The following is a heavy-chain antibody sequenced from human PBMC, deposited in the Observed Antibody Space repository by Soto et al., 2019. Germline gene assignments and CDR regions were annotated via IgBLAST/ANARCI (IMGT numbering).Heavy chain of an antibody. CDR1: GFTFSSYG. CDR2: ISYDGSNK. V-gene: IGHV3-30*18. CDR3: AKSEHYGDIYWYFDL. D-gene: IGHD4-17*01. J-gene: IGHJ2*01. Sequence: QVQLVESGGGVVQPGRSLRLSCAASGFTFSSYGMHWVRQAPGKGLEWVAVISYDGSNKYYADSVKGRFTISRDNSKNTLYLQMNSLRAEDTAVYYCAKSEHYGDIYWYFDLWGRGTLVTVSS.